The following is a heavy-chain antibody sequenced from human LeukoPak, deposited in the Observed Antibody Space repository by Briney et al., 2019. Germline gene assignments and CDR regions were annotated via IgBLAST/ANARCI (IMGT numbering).Heavy chain of an antibody. CDR1: GFTFSSYA. V-gene: IGHV3-23*01. Sequence: GGSLRLSCAASGFTFSSYAMTWVRQAPGKGLEWVSVISGSGGSTYYADSVKGRFTISRDNSKNTLYLQMNSLRAEDTAVYYCAKVHLGGSIDYWGQGTLVTVSS. CDR2: ISGSGGST. D-gene: IGHD5-12*01. J-gene: IGHJ4*02. CDR3: AKVHLGGSIDY.